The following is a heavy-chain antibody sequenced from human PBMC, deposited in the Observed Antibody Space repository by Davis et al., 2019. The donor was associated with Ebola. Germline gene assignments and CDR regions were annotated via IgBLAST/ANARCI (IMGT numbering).Heavy chain of an antibody. CDR3: SSPNFDY. CDR1: GFSVTSNY. Sequence: GGSLRLSCAVSGFSVTSNYMSWVRQAPGKGLEWVSVIYSGGSTYYADSVKGRFTISRDNSKNTLYLQMNSLRVEDSAVYYCSSPNFDYWGQGTLVTVSS. CDR2: IYSGGST. V-gene: IGHV3-66*01. J-gene: IGHJ4*02.